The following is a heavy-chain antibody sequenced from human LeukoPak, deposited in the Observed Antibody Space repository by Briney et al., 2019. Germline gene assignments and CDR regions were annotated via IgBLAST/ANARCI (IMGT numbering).Heavy chain of an antibody. D-gene: IGHD3-3*01. CDR3: AREVTIFGVVISFPDY. CDR2: NSAYNGNT. J-gene: IGHJ4*02. Sequence: GASVEFSFQASGYPLTSYGISWGRPAPGQGGEWMGWNSAYNGNTTYAQKLQGRVTMTTDTSTSTAYMELRSLRSDDTAVYYCAREVTIFGVVISFPDYWGQGTLVTVSS. CDR1: GYPLTSYG. V-gene: IGHV1-18*01.